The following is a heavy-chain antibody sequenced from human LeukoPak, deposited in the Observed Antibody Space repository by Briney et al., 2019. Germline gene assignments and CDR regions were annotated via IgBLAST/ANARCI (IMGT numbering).Heavy chain of an antibody. V-gene: IGHV3-23*01. CDR1: GFTFSSYA. J-gene: IGHJ4*02. D-gene: IGHD3-10*01. Sequence: GGSLRLSCAASGFTFSSYAMSWVRQAPGKGLEWVSSISDSADNTYYAGSVKGRFTISRDNSKNTLFLQMNSLGAEDTAVYYCAKVYWYGSGSFIFDYWGQGTLVTVSS. CDR3: AKVYWYGSGSFIFDY. CDR2: ISDSADNT.